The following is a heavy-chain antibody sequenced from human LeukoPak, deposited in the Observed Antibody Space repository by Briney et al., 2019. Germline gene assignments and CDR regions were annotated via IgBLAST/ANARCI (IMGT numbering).Heavy chain of an antibody. Sequence: SETLSLTCTVYGGSFSGYYWSWIRQPPGKGLEWIGEINHSGSTNYNPPLKSRVTISVDTSKNQFSLKLSSVTAADTAVYYCARGEAHSGGLHDINSGSSHFDYWGQGTLVTVSS. J-gene: IGHJ4*02. V-gene: IGHV4-34*01. D-gene: IGHD1-26*01. CDR2: INHSGST. CDR1: GGSFSGYY. CDR3: ARGEAHSGGLHDINSGSSHFDY.